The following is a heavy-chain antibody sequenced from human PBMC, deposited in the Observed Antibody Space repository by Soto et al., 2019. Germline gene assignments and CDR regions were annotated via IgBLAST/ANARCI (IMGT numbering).Heavy chain of an antibody. CDR2: IYYSGST. CDR1: GGYVSSGSYY. J-gene: IGHJ5*02. D-gene: IGHD5-18*01. V-gene: IGHV4-61*01. CDR3: ARGVPYSYGYVSWFDP. Sequence: SETLSLTCPVSGGYVSSGSYYWSWIRQPPGKGLEWIGYIYYSGSTNYNPSLKSRVTISVDTSKNQFSLKLSSVTAADTAVYYCARGVPYSYGYVSWFDPWGQGTLVTVSS.